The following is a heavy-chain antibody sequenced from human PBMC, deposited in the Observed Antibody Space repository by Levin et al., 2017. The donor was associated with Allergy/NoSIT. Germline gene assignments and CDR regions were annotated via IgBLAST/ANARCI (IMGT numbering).Heavy chain of an antibody. J-gene: IGHJ4*02. CDR1: GFIFTDYS. CDR2: ISTTGSNT. D-gene: IGHD5-12*01. CDR3: ARENGYSGYDGLDY. Sequence: PGGSLRLSCAASGFIFTDYSMNWVRQAPGKGLEWVSYISTTGSNTYYADSVKGRVTIFRDNAKNSLYLQMNSLSAEDTAVFYCARENGYSGYDGLDYWGQGTLVTVSS. V-gene: IGHV3-48*01.